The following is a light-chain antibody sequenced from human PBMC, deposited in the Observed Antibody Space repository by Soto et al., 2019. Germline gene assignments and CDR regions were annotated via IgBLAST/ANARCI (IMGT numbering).Light chain of an antibody. CDR3: TSWTTSTPMK. Sequence: QSVLTQPASVSGSPGQSITISCTGTSSDVGAYNYVSWYQQHPGKAPKLMIYDVNIRPSGVSNRFSGSKSGNTASLTISGIQDEDEDDYYCTSWTTSTPMKFGGGSKLTVL. V-gene: IGLV2-14*01. J-gene: IGLJ2*01. CDR1: SSDVGAYNY. CDR2: DVN.